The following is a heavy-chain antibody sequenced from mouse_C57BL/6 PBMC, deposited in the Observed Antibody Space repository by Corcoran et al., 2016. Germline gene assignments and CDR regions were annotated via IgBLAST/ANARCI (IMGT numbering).Heavy chain of an antibody. CDR1: GYTFTTYG. D-gene: IGHD2-3*01. J-gene: IGHJ4*01. CDR2: INTYSGVP. Sequence: QIQLVQSGPELKKPGETVKISCKASGYTFTTYGMSWVKQAPGKGLKWMGWINTYSGVPTYADDFKGRFAFSLETSASTAYLQNNNLKNEETATYFWGRGGRYDGYYYARDYWGQGTSVTVSS. CDR3: GRGGRYDGYYYARDY. V-gene: IGHV9-3*01.